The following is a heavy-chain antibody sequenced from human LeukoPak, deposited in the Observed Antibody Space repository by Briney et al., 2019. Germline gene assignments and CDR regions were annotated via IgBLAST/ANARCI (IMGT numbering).Heavy chain of an antibody. CDR2: ISNDAGNN. V-gene: IGHV3-30*18. D-gene: IGHD3-9*01. CDR3: AKDRRLYDILTPFDY. CDR1: GFTFSSYG. J-gene: IGHJ4*02. Sequence: PGRSLRLSCAASGFTFSSYGMHWVRQAPGKGLEWVALISNDAGNNYYADSVKGRFTISRDNSKNTLYLQMNSLRAEDTAVYFCAKDRRLYDILTPFDYWGQGTLVTVSS.